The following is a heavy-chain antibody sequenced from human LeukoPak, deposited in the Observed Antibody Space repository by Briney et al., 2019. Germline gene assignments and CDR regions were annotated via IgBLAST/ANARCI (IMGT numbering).Heavy chain of an antibody. D-gene: IGHD5-24*01. Sequence: PGGSLRLSCAASGFTFSSNAMSWVRQAPGKGLEWVAVISYDGSNKYYADSVKGRFTISRDNSKNTLYLQMNSLRAEDTAVYYCARPDRDGYNFAVYWGQGTLVTVSS. CDR2: ISYDGSNK. CDR3: ARPDRDGYNFAVY. V-gene: IGHV3-30*04. CDR1: GFTFSSNA. J-gene: IGHJ4*02.